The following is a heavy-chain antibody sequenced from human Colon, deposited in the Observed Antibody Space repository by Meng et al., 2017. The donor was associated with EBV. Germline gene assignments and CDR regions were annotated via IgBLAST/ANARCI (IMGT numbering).Heavy chain of an antibody. V-gene: IGHV4-30-4*01. Sequence: GQLQELGPGLVSPSQPQPLTCTVAGGSISSGNYYWSWIRQPPGKGLEWIGYIHHSGSAYYNPSLKSRVSISVDTSKNQFSLNLNSMTAADTAVYYCASFDHIPRRNYFDYWGQGTLVTVSS. CDR1: GGSISSGNYY. D-gene: IGHD2-21*01. CDR2: IHHSGSA. CDR3: ASFDHIPRRNYFDY. J-gene: IGHJ4*02.